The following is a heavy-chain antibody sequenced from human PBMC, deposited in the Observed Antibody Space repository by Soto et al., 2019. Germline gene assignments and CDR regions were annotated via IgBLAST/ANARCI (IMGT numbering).Heavy chain of an antibody. Sequence: QVQLVQSGAEVKKPGASVRVSCKTSGYTFINFGISWVRQAPGQGLEWMGWITTFNGKTNYEQKFQGRITVTAETSTSTVYMELRSLTSDDTAVYYCLRDRYAYFDPPASDYWGQGTLVTVSS. D-gene: IGHD3-9*01. CDR3: LRDRYAYFDPPASDY. CDR1: GYTFINFG. CDR2: ITTFNGKT. V-gene: IGHV1-18*01. J-gene: IGHJ4*02.